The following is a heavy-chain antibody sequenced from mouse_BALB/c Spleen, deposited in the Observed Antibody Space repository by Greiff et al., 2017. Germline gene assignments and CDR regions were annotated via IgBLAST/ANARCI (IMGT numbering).Heavy chain of an antibody. D-gene: IGHD2-1*01. V-gene: IGHV14-3*02. Sequence: EVQGVESGAELVKPGASVKLSCTASGFNIKDTYMHWVKQRPEQGLEWIGRIDPANGNTKYDPKFQGKATITADTSSNTAYLQLSSLTSEDTAVYYCARSYGNCFDYWGQGTTLTVSS. CDR2: IDPANGNT. CDR3: ARSYGNCFDY. J-gene: IGHJ2*01. CDR1: GFNIKDTY.